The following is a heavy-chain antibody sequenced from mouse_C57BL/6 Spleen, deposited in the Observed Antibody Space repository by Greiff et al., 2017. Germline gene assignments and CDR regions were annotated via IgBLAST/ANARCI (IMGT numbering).Heavy chain of an antibody. CDR2: IYPGSGST. J-gene: IGHJ3*01. CDR1: GYTFTSYW. D-gene: IGHD2-4*01. V-gene: IGHV1-55*01. Sequence: VQLQQPGAELVKPGASVKMSCKASGYTFTSYWITWVKQRPGQGLEWIGDIYPGSGSTNYNEKFKSKATLTVDTSSSTAYMQLSSLTSEDSAVYYCARAEGDYDVSPWFAYWGQGTLVTVSA. CDR3: ARAEGDYDVSPWFAY.